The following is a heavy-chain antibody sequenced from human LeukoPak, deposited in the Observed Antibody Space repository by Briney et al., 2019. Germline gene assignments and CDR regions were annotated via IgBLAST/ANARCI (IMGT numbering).Heavy chain of an antibody. CDR3: AREKQLSTNFDY. J-gene: IGHJ4*02. V-gene: IGHV3-21*06. Sequence: GGSLRLSCVASGFSFSTYSMNWVRQAPGKGLEWVSSVTGSGTTKYYADSVKGRFVISRDNAKNSLYLQMNSLRAEDTAVYYCAREKQLSTNFDYWGQGTLVTVSS. CDR1: GFSFSTYS. CDR2: VTGSGTTK. D-gene: IGHD6-13*01.